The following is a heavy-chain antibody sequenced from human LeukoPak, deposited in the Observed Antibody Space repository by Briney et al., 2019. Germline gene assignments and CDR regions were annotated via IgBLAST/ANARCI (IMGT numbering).Heavy chain of an antibody. CDR3: ARDWARITIFGVVIISNYMDV. Sequence: ASVKVSCKASGYTFTGYYMHWVRQAPGQGLEWMGWIYPNSGGTNYAQKFQGRVTMTRDTSISTAYMELSRLRSDDTAVYYCARDWARITIFGVVIISNYMDVWGKGTTVTVSS. D-gene: IGHD3-3*01. J-gene: IGHJ6*03. V-gene: IGHV1-2*02. CDR1: GYTFTGYY. CDR2: IYPNSGGT.